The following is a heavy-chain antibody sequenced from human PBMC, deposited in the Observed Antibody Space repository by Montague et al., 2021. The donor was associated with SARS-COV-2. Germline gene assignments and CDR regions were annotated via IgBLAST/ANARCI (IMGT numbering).Heavy chain of an antibody. D-gene: IGHD3-10*01. V-gene: IGHV2-70*01. Sequence: PPLVKPTQTLTLTCTFSGFSLSTSGMCVSWIRQPPGKALEWLALIDWDDDKYYSTSLKTRLTISKDTSKNQVVLTMTNMDPVDTATYYCARTWTFGELLYDAFDIWGQGTMVTVSS. CDR3: ARTWTFGELLYDAFDI. J-gene: IGHJ3*02. CDR1: GFSLSTSGMC. CDR2: IDWDDDK.